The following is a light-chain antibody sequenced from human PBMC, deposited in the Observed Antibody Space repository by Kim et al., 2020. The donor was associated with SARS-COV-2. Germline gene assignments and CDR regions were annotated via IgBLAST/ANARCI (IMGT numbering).Light chain of an antibody. J-gene: IGKJ4*01. CDR1: QSVLYSSNNKNY. Sequence: DIVMTQSPDSLAVSLSERATINCKSSQSVLYSSNNKNYLAWYQQKPGQPPKLLIYWASTRESGVPDRFSGSGSGTDFTLTISSLQAEDVAVYYCQQDYSTPLTFGGGTKLEI. CDR2: WAS. CDR3: QQDYSTPLT. V-gene: IGKV4-1*01.